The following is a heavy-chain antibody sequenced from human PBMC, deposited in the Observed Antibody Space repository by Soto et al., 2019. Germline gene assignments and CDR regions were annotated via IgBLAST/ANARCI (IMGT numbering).Heavy chain of an antibody. J-gene: IGHJ4*02. CDR2: INHSGST. Sequence: SETLSLTCAVYGGSFSGYYWSWIRQPPGKGLEWIGEINHSGSTNYNPSLKSRVTISVDTSKNQLSLKLSSVTAADTAVYYCARGGVHYDYVWGSYRYKPYFDYWGQGTLVTVSS. CDR3: ARGGVHYDYVWGSYRYKPYFDY. CDR1: GGSFSGYY. V-gene: IGHV4-34*01. D-gene: IGHD3-16*02.